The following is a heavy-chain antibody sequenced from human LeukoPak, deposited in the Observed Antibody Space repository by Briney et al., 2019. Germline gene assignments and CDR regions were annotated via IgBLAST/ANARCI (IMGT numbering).Heavy chain of an antibody. CDR2: ISSSSSYI. Sequence: GGSLRLSCAASGFTFSSYTMNWVRQAPGKGLEWVSSISSSSSYIYYADSVKGRFTISRDNAKNSLYLQMNSLRAADTAVYYCARSGRGYEDAFDIWGQGTMVTVSS. CDR1: GFTFSSYT. D-gene: IGHD5-12*01. J-gene: IGHJ3*02. V-gene: IGHV3-21*01. CDR3: ARSGRGYEDAFDI.